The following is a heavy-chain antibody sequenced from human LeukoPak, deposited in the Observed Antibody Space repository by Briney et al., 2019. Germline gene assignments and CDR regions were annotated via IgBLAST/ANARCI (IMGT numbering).Heavy chain of an antibody. Sequence: SETLSLTCTVSGGSISSYYWSRIRQPPGKGLEWIGYTYYSGSTNYNPSLKSRVTISVDTPKTQFSLKLSSVTAADTAVYYCAREPRRLTTVTAPSDSFDYWGPGTLVTVSS. D-gene: IGHD4-11*01. J-gene: IGHJ4*02. CDR2: TYYSGST. V-gene: IGHV4-59*01. CDR3: AREPRRLTTVTAPSDSFDY. CDR1: GGSISSYY.